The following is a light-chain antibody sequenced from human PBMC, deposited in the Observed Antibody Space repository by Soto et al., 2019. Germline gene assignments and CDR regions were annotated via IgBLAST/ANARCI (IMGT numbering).Light chain of an antibody. CDR1: SSDVGNYNL. Sequence: QSALTQPASVSGSPGQSITISCTGTSSDVGNYNLVSWYQQHPGKAPKLKIYGGSNRPSGVSNRFSGSKSGNTASLTISGLQAEDEADYYCCSYAGSSTSVVFGGGTQLTVL. CDR3: CSYAGSSTSVV. V-gene: IGLV2-23*01. CDR2: GGS. J-gene: IGLJ2*01.